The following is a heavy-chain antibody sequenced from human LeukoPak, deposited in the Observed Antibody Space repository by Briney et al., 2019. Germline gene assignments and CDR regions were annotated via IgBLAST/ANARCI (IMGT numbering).Heavy chain of an antibody. J-gene: IGHJ4*02. CDR2: IYYSGST. D-gene: IGHD6-13*01. CDR3: ARARIAAAGTGY. V-gene: IGHV4-59*12. CDR1: GGSISSYY. Sequence: SETLSLTCTVSGGSISSYYWSWIRQPPGKGLEWIGSIYYSGSTYYNPSLKSRVTISVDTSKNQFSLKLSSVTAADTAVYYCARARIAAAGTGYWGQGTLVTVSS.